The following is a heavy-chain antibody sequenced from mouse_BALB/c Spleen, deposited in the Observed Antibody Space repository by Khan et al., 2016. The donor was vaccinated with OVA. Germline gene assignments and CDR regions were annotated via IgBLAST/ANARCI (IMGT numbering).Heavy chain of an antibody. CDR1: GFSLTSYG. D-gene: IGHD1-3*01. CDR3: DRLEDI. CDR2: IWAGGST. J-gene: IGHJ2*01. Sequence: QMQLEESGPGLVAPSQSLSITCTVSGFSLTSYGVHWVRQPPGKGLEWLGVIWAGGSTNSNSALMSRLSISKANSKRQVFLRMNSLQTDDTAMYYCDRLEDIWGQGTTLTVSS. V-gene: IGHV2-9*02.